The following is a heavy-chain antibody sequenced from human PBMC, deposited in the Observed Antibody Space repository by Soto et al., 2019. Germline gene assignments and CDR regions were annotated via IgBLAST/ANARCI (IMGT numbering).Heavy chain of an antibody. J-gene: IGHJ5*02. Sequence: QVQLVQSGGEVKEPGASVKVSCKASGYTITSYGFSWVRQAPGQGLEWMGWINGYSGDTKYSQKCQGRVTMTTDTSTSTAHMELRSLTSYDTAVYYCARDKGHRMVDPWGQGTLVTVSS. V-gene: IGHV1-18*01. D-gene: IGHD3-10*01. CDR3: ARDKGHRMVDP. CDR1: GYTITSYG. CDR2: INGYSGDT.